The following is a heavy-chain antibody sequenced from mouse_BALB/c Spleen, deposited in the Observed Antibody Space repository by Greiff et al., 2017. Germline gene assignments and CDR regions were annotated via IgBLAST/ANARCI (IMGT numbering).Heavy chain of an antibody. CDR2: INPSTGYT. CDR1: GYTFTSYW. J-gene: IGHJ4*01. Sequence: QVQLQQSGAELAKPGASVKMSCKASGYTFTSYWMHWVKQRPGQGLEWIGYINPSTGYTEYNQKFKDKATLTADKSSSTAYMQLSSLTSEDSAVYYCARATVVALYYYAMDYWGQGTSVTVSS. D-gene: IGHD1-1*01. V-gene: IGHV1-7*01. CDR3: ARATVVALYYYAMDY.